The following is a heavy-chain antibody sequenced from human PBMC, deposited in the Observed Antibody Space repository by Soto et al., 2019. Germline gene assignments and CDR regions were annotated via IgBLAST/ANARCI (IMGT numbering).Heavy chain of an antibody. CDR3: ARDRGPDYYDSSGYYVRFLDY. D-gene: IGHD3-22*01. V-gene: IGHV1-69*13. CDR1: GGTFSSYA. J-gene: IGHJ4*02. Sequence: GASVKVSCKASGGTFSSYAISWVRQAPGEGLEWMGGIIPIFGTANYAQKFQGRVTITADESTSTAYMELSSLRSEDTAVYYCARDRGPDYYDSSGYYVRFLDYWGQGTLVTVSS. CDR2: IIPIFGTA.